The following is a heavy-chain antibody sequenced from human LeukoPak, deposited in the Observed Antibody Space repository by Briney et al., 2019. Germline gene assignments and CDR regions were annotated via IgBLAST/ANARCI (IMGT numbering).Heavy chain of an antibody. CDR1: GGSISSGSYY. D-gene: IGHD5-12*01. CDR3: ARGGMRSGYVEDAFDI. Sequence: PSETLSLTCSVSGGSISSGSYYWSWIRQPAGQGLEWIGRIYASGSTNYKPSLKSRVTISLDTSKNQISLKLNSVTAADTAVYYCARGGMRSGYVEDAFDIWGLGTMVTVSS. V-gene: IGHV4-61*02. CDR2: IYASGST. J-gene: IGHJ3*02.